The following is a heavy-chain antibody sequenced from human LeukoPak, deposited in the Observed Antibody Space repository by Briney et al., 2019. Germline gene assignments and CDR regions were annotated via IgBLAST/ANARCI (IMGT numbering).Heavy chain of an antibody. J-gene: IGHJ6*02. Sequence: KPSETLSLTCTVPGGSVSSGSYYWSWIRQPPGKGLEWIGYIYYSGSTNYNPSLKSRVTISVDTSKNQFSLKLSSVTAADTAVYYCARVSDYYYYGMDVWGQGTTVTVSS. V-gene: IGHV4-61*01. CDR1: GGSVSSGSYY. CDR2: IYYSGST. CDR3: ARVSDYYYYGMDV.